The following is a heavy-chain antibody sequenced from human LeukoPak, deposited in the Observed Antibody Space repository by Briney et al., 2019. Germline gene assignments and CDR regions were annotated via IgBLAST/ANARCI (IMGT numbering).Heavy chain of an antibody. CDR1: GDPISGHY. V-gene: IGHV4-59*11. CDR3: ARGCSAGTPHNWFDP. J-gene: IGHJ5*02. Sequence: SETLSLTCTVSGDPISGHYWSWIRQPPGKGLEWSGYIYSSASTNYNPPLKIRVTISVDTSKHQFSLKLSSVTAADTAVYYCARGCSAGTPHNWFDPWGQGTLVTVSS. CDR2: IYSSAST. D-gene: IGHD6-13*01.